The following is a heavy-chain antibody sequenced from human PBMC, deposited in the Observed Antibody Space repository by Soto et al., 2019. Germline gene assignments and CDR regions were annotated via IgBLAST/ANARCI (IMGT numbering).Heavy chain of an antibody. D-gene: IGHD2-15*01. Sequence: QVQLVQSGAEVKKPGSSVKVSCKASGGTFSSYAISWVRQAPGQGLEWMGGIIPIFGTANYAQKFQGRVTSTADESTSTAYMELSSLRSEDTAVYYCARDEVEYCSGGSCYFDYWGQGTLVTVSS. CDR3: ARDEVEYCSGGSCYFDY. CDR1: GGTFSSYA. V-gene: IGHV1-69*01. J-gene: IGHJ4*02. CDR2: IIPIFGTA.